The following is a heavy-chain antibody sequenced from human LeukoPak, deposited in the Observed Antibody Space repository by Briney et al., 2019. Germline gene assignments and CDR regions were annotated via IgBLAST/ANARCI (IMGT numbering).Heavy chain of an antibody. CDR3: ARDCSGSYAPYYYGMDV. J-gene: IGHJ6*02. D-gene: IGHD3-10*02. CDR2: ISYDGSNK. Sequence: PGGSLRLSCAASGFTFSSYAMHWVRQAPGKGLEWVAVISYDGSNKYYADSVKGRFTISRDNSKSTLYLQMNSLRAEDTAVYYCARDCSGSYAPYYYGMDVWGQGTTVTVSS. CDR1: GFTFSSYA. V-gene: IGHV3-30*04.